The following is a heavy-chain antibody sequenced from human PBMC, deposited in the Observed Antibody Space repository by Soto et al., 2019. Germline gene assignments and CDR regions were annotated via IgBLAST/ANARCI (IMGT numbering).Heavy chain of an antibody. CDR1: GFTFSNYA. D-gene: IGHD6-13*01. V-gene: IGHV3-30-3*01. CDR3: ATVGIAATGATFDY. CDR2: TSYDENTK. Sequence: QVQLVESGGGVVQPGRSLRLSCAASGFTFSNYAMHWVRQAPGKGLKWVAITSYDENTKYYADSVKGRFTISRDNSKNTVYLQMNSLRTEDTALYYCATVGIAATGATFDYWGLGTLVTVSS. J-gene: IGHJ4*02.